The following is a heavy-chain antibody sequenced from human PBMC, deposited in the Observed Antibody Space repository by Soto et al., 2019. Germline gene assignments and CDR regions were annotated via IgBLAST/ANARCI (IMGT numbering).Heavy chain of an antibody. CDR1: GGSISSGDYY. D-gene: IGHD3-9*01. J-gene: IGHJ4*02. Sequence: SETLSLTCTVSGGSISSGDYYWSWIRQPPGKGLEWIGYIYYSGSTYYNPSLKSRVTISVDTSKNQFSLKLSSVTAADTAVYYCARTPYYDILTGYADPDFDYWGQGTLVTVSS. CDR3: ARTPYYDILTGYADPDFDY. V-gene: IGHV4-30-4*01. CDR2: IYYSGST.